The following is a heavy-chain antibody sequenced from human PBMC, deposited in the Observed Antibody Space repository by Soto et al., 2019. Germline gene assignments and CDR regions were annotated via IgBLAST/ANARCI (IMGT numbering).Heavy chain of an antibody. D-gene: IGHD2-8*01. CDR1: GFTFSNYP. Sequence: EVQLVESGGDLVKPGGSLRLSCAASGFTFSNYPMYWVRQTPGKGLVWVSRISSDGRSTIYADSVKGRFTISRDNARNTLYLQMNTLRAEDTAVYYCGRVGNGEGYYWGQGILVTVSS. CDR3: GRVGNGEGYY. V-gene: IGHV3-74*01. CDR2: ISSDGRST. J-gene: IGHJ4*02.